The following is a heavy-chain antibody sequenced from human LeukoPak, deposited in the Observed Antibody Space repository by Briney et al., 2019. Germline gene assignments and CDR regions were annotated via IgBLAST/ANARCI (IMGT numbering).Heavy chain of an antibody. J-gene: IGHJ3*02. CDR3: ARRSAAAGIDAFDI. CDR1: GFSFRNYD. D-gene: IGHD6-13*01. V-gene: IGHV3-13*01. CDR2: VGTGGDT. Sequence: TGGSLRLSCSASGFSFRNYDMHWVRQPTGKGLEWVSAVGTGGDTYYAGSVKGRFTVVRENAKSTLYLQMNSLRAGDTAMYYCARRSAAAGIDAFDIWGQGTMVTVSS.